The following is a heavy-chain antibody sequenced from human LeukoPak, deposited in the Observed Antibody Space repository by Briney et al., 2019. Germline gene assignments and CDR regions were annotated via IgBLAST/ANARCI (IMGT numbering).Heavy chain of an antibody. D-gene: IGHD5-18*01. CDR2: ISGSGGST. J-gene: IGHJ6*04. CDR3: AKVQDHGYWNYYGTDV. Sequence: GGCLRLSCAASGFTFSSYAMSWVRQAPGKGLECVSAISGSGGSTYYADSVKGRFTISRDNSKNTLYLQMNSLRAEDTAVYYCAKVQDHGYWNYYGTDVWGKGTTVTVSS. CDR1: GFTFSSYA. V-gene: IGHV3-23*01.